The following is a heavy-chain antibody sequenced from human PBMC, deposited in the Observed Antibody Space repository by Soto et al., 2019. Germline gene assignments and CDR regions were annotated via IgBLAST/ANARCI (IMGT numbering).Heavy chain of an antibody. Sequence: QVQLVKSGTKVKEPGDSVKVSCKASGYTFTSYSIHWVRQAPGQGLEWMGIISPSDDRTNYAKKCQVRAAMTMDTLTSTGNVELGSLSFDYAAVYHCAIGFCGIRWYYFEKWGQGPLIVVSS. J-gene: IGHJ4*02. CDR3: AIGFCGIRWYYFEK. CDR2: ISPSDDRT. CDR1: GYTFTSYS. D-gene: IGHD2-21*01. V-gene: IGHV1-46*03.